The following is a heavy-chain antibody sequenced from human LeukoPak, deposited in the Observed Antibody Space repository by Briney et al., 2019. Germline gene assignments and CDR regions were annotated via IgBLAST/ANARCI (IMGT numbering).Heavy chain of an antibody. Sequence: PSETLSLTCAVYGGSFSGYYWSWIRQPPGKGLEWIGEINHSGSTNYNPSLKSRVTISVDTSKNQFSLKLSSVTAADTAVYYCARGVTIFPLGYYYYMDVWGQGTLVTVSS. D-gene: IGHD3-3*01. CDR1: GGSFSGYY. CDR3: ARGVTIFPLGYYYYMDV. CDR2: INHSGST. V-gene: IGHV4-34*01. J-gene: IGHJ6*03.